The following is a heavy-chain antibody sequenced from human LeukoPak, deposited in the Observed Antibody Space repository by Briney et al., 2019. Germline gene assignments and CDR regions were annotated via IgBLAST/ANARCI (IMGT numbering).Heavy chain of an antibody. CDR1: GYSISNGYY. CDR3: ARVPHGETVFGVLLSQFDP. D-gene: IGHD3-3*01. J-gene: IGHJ5*02. Sequence: SESLSLDCTVSGYSISNGYYWGWIRQPPEKGLEWIGAVFRSGSTFYNPSLKSRVTISIDTSKNQFSLKLNSVTAADTAVYYCARVPHGETVFGVLLSQFDPWGQGTLVTVSS. V-gene: IGHV4-38-2*02. CDR2: VFRSGST.